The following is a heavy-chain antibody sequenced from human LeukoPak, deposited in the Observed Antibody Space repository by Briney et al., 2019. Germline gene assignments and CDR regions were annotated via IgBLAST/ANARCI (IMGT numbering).Heavy chain of an antibody. Sequence: GASVKVSCKASGYAFTSYDINWVREATGQGLEWMGWMNPNSGNTGYAQKFQGRVTMTRNTSISTAYMELSSLRSEDTAVYYCARGRRCTMIVVATPIYYYYYMDVWGKGTTVTVSS. V-gene: IGHV1-8*01. CDR2: MNPNSGNT. CDR1: GYAFTSYD. D-gene: IGHD3-22*01. J-gene: IGHJ6*03. CDR3: ARGRRCTMIVVATPIYYYYYMDV.